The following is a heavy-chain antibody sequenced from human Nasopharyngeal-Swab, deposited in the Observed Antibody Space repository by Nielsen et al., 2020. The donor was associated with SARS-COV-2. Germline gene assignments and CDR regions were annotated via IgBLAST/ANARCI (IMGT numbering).Heavy chain of an antibody. D-gene: IGHD6-13*01. Sequence: GGSLRLSCAASGFTFSNYWMHWVRQVSGKGLVWVSRISGSGGSTYYADSVKGRFTISRDNSKNTLYLQMNSLRAEDTAVYYCAKVQGIAAADNWFDPWGQGTLVTVSS. CDR1: GFTFSNYW. CDR2: ISGSGGST. V-gene: IGHV3-23*01. J-gene: IGHJ5*02. CDR3: AKVQGIAAADNWFDP.